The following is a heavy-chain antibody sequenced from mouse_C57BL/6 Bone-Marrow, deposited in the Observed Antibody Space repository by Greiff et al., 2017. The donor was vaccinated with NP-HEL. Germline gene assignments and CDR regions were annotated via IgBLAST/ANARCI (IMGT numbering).Heavy chain of an antibody. CDR3: ARPLSAY. J-gene: IGHJ3*01. CDR1: GYTFTSYW. Sequence: VKLQESGAELVRPGTSVKLSCKASGYTFTSYWMHWVKQRPGQGLEWIGVIDPSDSYTNYNQKFKGKATLTVDTSSSTAYMQLSSLTSEDSAVYYCARPLSAYWGQGTLVTVSA. V-gene: IGHV1-59*01. CDR2: IDPSDSYT.